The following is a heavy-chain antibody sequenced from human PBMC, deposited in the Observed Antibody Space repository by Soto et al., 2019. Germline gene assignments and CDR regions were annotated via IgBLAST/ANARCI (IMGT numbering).Heavy chain of an antibody. CDR3: ARRGDSSGWYYYYYGMDV. V-gene: IGHV6-1*01. CDR2: TYYRSKWYN. J-gene: IGHJ6*02. D-gene: IGHD6-19*01. CDR1: GDSVSSNSAA. Sequence: SQTLSLTCAISGDSVSSNSAAWNWIRQSPSRGLEWLGRTYYRSKWYNDYAVSVKSRITINPDTSKNQLSLQLNSVTPEDTAVYXCARRGDSSGWYYYYYGMDVWGQGTTVTVSS.